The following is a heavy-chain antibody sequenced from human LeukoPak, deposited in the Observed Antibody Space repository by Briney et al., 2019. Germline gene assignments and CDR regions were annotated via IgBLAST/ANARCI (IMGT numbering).Heavy chain of an antibody. CDR3: ARVGTMIVDTAFDI. D-gene: IGHD3-22*01. J-gene: IGHJ3*02. CDR1: GGSISSSSYY. Sequence: PSETLSLTCTVSGGSISSSSYYWGWIRQPPGKGLEWIGSIYYSGSTYYNPSLKSRVTISVDTSKNQFSLKLSTVTAADTAVYYCARVGTMIVDTAFDIWGQGTMVTVSS. V-gene: IGHV4-39*07. CDR2: IYYSGST.